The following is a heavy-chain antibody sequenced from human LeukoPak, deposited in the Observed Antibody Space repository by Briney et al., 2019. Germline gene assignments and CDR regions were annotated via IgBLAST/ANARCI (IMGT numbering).Heavy chain of an antibody. D-gene: IGHD6-13*01. CDR1: GGSISSSSYY. CDR3: ARQASSTRGDY. V-gene: IGHV4-39*07. J-gene: IGHJ4*02. CDR2: IYYSGST. Sequence: PSETLSLTCTVSGGSISSSSYYWGWIRQPPGKGLEWIGSIYYSGSTYYNPSLKSRVTISVDTSKNQFSLKLSSVTAADTAVYYCARQASSTRGDYWGQGTLVTVSS.